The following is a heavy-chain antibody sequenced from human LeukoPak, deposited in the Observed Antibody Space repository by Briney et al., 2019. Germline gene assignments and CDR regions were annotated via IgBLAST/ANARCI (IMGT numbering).Heavy chain of an antibody. Sequence: SDTLSLTCTVSGGSSSRSNYYWGWIRQPPGKGLEWIGSIYYTGNTYYNPSLKSRVTISGDTSKNQFSLNLNSVTAADTAVYYCARQRVDTAMIENWGQGTLVTVS. J-gene: IGHJ4*02. CDR2: IYYTGNT. CDR3: ARQRVDTAMIEN. V-gene: IGHV4-39*01. CDR1: GGSSSRSNYY. D-gene: IGHD5-18*01.